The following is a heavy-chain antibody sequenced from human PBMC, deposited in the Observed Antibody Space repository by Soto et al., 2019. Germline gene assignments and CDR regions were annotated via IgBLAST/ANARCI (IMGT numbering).Heavy chain of an antibody. J-gene: IGHJ4*02. CDR3: ARDMSSAVPADMGLDY. Sequence: QVQLVESGGGVVQPGRSLRLSCAASGFTFSSYGMHWVRQAPGKGLEWVAVIWYDGSNKYYADSVKGRFTISRDNSKNTLYLQMNSLRAEDTAVYYCARDMSSAVPADMGLDYWGQGTLVTVSS. D-gene: IGHD2-2*01. V-gene: IGHV3-33*01. CDR1: GFTFSSYG. CDR2: IWYDGSNK.